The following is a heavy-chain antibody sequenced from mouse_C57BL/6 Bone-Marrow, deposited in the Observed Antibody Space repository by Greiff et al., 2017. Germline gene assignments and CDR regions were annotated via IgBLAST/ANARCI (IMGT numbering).Heavy chain of an antibody. Sequence: EVKLVESEGGLVQPGSSMKLSCTASGFTFSDYYMAWVRQVPEKGLEWVANINYDGSSTYYLDSLKSRFIISRDNAKNILYLQMSSLESEDTATYYCARETFDGGFAYWGQGTLVTVSA. V-gene: IGHV5-16*01. J-gene: IGHJ3*01. CDR1: GFTFSDYY. CDR2: INYDGSST. CDR3: ARETFDGGFAY.